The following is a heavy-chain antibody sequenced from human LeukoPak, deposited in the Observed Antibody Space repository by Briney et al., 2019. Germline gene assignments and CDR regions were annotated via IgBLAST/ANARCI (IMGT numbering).Heavy chain of an antibody. Sequence: GESLKISCQGFGDTFSSDWIGWVRQMPGKGLEWMGIIYPGDSDTRYSPSFQGQVTISADKSISTAYLQWSSLKASDTAMYYCARHYEVGLNTAMVGDYWGQGTLVTVSS. V-gene: IGHV5-51*01. CDR3: ARHYEVGLNTAMVGDY. D-gene: IGHD5-18*01. J-gene: IGHJ4*02. CDR1: GDTFSSDW. CDR2: IYPGDSDT.